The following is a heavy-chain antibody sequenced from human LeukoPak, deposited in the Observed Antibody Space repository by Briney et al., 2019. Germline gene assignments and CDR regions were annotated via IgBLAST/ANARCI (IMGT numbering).Heavy chain of an antibody. Sequence: SGTLSLTCAVSGGSISSSNWWSWVRQPPGKGLEWIGEIYHSGSTNYNPSLKSRVTISVDTSKNQFSLKLSSVTAADTAVYYCARVPPSSSWYFYFDYWGQGTLVTVSS. J-gene: IGHJ4*02. CDR1: GGSISSSNW. CDR2: IYHSGST. D-gene: IGHD6-13*01. V-gene: IGHV4-4*02. CDR3: ARVPPSSSWYFYFDY.